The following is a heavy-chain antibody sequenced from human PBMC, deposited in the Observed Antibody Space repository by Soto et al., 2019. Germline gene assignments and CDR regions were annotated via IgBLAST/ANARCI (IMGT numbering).Heavy chain of an antibody. CDR1: GLTVITKY. Sequence: EVQVVESGGGLVQHGGSLRLSCAASGLTVITKYMSWFRQDPGKGLVWVSVIYSGGSTFYADYVRGSFTISRDNSKNTVNLQMNSLRAEDTAVYYCARDPWAADYWGQGTLVTVFS. V-gene: IGHV3-66*01. CDR2: IYSGGST. CDR3: ARDPWAADY. D-gene: IGHD3-16*01. J-gene: IGHJ4*02.